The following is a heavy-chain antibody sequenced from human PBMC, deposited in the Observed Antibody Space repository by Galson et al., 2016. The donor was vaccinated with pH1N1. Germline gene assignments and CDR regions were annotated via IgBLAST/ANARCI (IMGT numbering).Heavy chain of an antibody. D-gene: IGHD4-17*01. CDR1: GYRFTSYW. CDR3: ARQYAFGDYRGDAFDI. V-gene: IGHV5-51*03. Sequence: QSGAEVKQAGESLKISCKASGYRFTSYWIAWVRQVSGKGLEWVGVVNPGGSTIRYSPPFQGQVTISSDKSINTAYLQWISLKASDTATYYCARQYAFGDYRGDAFDIWGQGTMVIVSS. J-gene: IGHJ3*02. CDR2: VNPGGSTI.